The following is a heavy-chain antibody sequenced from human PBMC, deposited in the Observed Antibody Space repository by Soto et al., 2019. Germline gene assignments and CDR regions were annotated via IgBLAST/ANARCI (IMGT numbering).Heavy chain of an antibody. J-gene: IGHJ4*02. CDR2: MSSDSDSI. Sequence: ESGGGLVKPGGSLRLSCTASGFAFNIYTMNWVRQAPGKGLEWVSSMSSDSDSINYADSVKGRFTISRDNTKNSLHLQMNSLRAGDTAVYFCARGGWDLIDFDYRGQGTLVTVSS. CDR3: ARGGWDLIDFDY. V-gene: IGHV3-21*01. D-gene: IGHD1-26*01. CDR1: GFAFNIYT.